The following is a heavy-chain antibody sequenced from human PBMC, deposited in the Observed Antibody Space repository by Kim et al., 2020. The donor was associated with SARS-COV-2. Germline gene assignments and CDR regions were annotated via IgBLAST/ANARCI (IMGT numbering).Heavy chain of an antibody. Sequence: SETLSLTCAVYGGSFSGYYWSWIRQPPGKGLEWIGEINHSGSTNYNPSLKSRVTISVDTSKNQFSLKLSSVTAADTAVYYCARGYQRGRANWFDPWGQGT. CDR3: ARGYQRGRANWFDP. D-gene: IGHD2-2*01. V-gene: IGHV4-34*01. CDR2: INHSGST. CDR1: GGSFSGYY. J-gene: IGHJ5*02.